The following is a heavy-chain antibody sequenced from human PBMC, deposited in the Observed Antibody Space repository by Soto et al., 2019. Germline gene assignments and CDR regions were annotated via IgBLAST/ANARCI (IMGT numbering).Heavy chain of an antibody. CDR3: AREISSAAGTYFLDSYYGMDV. V-gene: IGHV3-30-3*01. D-gene: IGHD6-13*01. J-gene: IGHJ6*02. CDR2: ISYDGSNK. Sequence: HPGGSLRLSCAAPGFTFSSYAMHWVRQAPGKGLEWVAVISYDGSNKYYADSVKGRFTISRDNSKNTLYLQMNSLRAEDTAVYYCAREISSAAGTYFLDSYYGMDVWGQGTTVTVSS. CDR1: GFTFSSYA.